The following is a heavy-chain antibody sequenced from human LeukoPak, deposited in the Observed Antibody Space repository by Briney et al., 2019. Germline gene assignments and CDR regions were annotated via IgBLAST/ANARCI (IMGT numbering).Heavy chain of an antibody. CDR3: ARIICDYVWGSYRCHFDY. Sequence: PGGSLRLSCAASGFTFSSYWMGWVRQAPGKGLEWVANIKEDGSNLYYLDSVKGRFTISRDNTKNSLHLQMNSLRAEDTAVYFCARIICDYVWGSYRCHFDYWGQGTLVSVSS. D-gene: IGHD3-16*02. CDR2: IKEDGSNL. J-gene: IGHJ4*02. V-gene: IGHV3-7*01. CDR1: GFTFSSYW.